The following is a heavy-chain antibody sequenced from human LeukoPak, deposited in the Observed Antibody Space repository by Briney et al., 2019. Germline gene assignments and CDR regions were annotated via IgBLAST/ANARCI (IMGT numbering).Heavy chain of an antibody. CDR2: ISSSNSYI. D-gene: IGHD4-11*01. J-gene: IGHJ3*02. CDR3: ARDPRHTVVGI. V-gene: IGHV3-21*01. CDR1: GFTFSIYS. Sequence: GGSLRLSCAASGFTFSIYSMNWVRQAPGKGLEWVSSISSSNSYIYYADSVKGRFTISRDNAKNSLYLQMNSLRAEDTAVYYCARDPRHTVVGIWGQGTMVTVSS.